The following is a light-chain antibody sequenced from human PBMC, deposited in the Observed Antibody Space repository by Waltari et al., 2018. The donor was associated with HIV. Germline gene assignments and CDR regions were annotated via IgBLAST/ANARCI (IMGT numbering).Light chain of an antibody. J-gene: IGKJ5*01. CDR2: LGS. CDR1: LSLLHRSGHHY. CDR3: MQGLQSPT. Sequence: DIVMTQSPLSLPVTPGETASISCRSSLSLLHRSGHHYLDWYLQKPGQSPQLLIYLGSNRASGVPARISCSGSGTDFTLIISRVEAEDVGVYYCMQGLQSPTFGQGTRLEIK. V-gene: IGKV2-28*01.